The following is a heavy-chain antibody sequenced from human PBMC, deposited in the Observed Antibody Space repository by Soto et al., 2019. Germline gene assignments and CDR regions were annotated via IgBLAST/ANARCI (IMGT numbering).Heavy chain of an antibody. J-gene: IGHJ4*02. Sequence: PGGSLRLSCAASGFTLSSYWMSWVRQAPGKGLEWVANIKPDGSEKYYVDSVKGRFTISRDSAKNSLYLQMNSLRVEDTAVYYCLRHHWVVAGIDYWCQGTRVTVSS. CDR3: LRHHWVVAGIDY. CDR2: IKPDGSEK. D-gene: IGHD6-19*01. CDR1: GFTLSSYW. V-gene: IGHV3-7*01.